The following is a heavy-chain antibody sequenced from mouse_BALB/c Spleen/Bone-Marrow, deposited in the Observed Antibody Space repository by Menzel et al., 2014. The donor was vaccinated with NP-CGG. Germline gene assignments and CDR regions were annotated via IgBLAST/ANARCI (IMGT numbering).Heavy chain of an antibody. CDR3: ARYRLGTYFDF. CDR2: IDPANGNA. J-gene: IGHJ2*01. Sequence: VQLKDSGAELVKPGASVKLSCTASGFNIKDTYMHWVKQRPEQGLEWIGRIDPANGNAKYDPKFQGKATITADTSSNTAYLQLSSLTSEDTAVYYCARYRLGTYFDFWGQGTTLTASS. V-gene: IGHV14-3*02. CDR1: GFNIKDTY. D-gene: IGHD2-14*01.